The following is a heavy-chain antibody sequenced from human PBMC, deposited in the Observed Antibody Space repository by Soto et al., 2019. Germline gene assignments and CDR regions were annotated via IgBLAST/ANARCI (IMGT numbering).Heavy chain of an antibody. CDR3: AKDRGVATIDYYGMDV. V-gene: IGHV3-30*18. D-gene: IGHD5-12*01. J-gene: IGHJ6*02. CDR2: ISYDGSNK. Sequence: QPGGSLRLSCAASGFTFSSYGMHWVRQAPGKGLEWVAVISYDGSNKYYADSVKGRFTISRDNSKNTLYLQMNSLRAEDTAVHYCAKDRGVATIDYYGMDVWGQGTTVTVSS. CDR1: GFTFSSYG.